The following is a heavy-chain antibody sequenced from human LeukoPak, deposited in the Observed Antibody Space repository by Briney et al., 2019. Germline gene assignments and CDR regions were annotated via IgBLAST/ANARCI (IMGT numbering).Heavy chain of an antibody. CDR2: IYYSGST. V-gene: IGHV4-59*12. Sequence: SETLSLTCTVSGGSISSYYWSWIRQPPGKGLEWIGYIYYSGSTNYNPSLKSRVTISVDMSKNQFSLKLSSVTAADTAVYYCARRPGGYSSSWYPLDYWGQGTLVTVSS. CDR3: ARRPGGYSSSWYPLDY. D-gene: IGHD6-13*01. CDR1: GGSISSYY. J-gene: IGHJ4*02.